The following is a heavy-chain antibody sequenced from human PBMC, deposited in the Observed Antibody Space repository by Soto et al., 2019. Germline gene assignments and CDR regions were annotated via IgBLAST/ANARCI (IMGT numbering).Heavy chain of an antibody. CDR1: KVTAW. D-gene: IGHD3-16*01. V-gene: IGHV3-15*06. Sequence: EVPLVASGGGLVKPGGSLRLPCGASKVTAWMSVVRHAPVKGLELGGRIKSKVYGETKYYAAPVQGRLTISRDDSKYMVYLDMNSLKIDDTDVYSWGNLDGSVFGMDVWGQWTTVTVSS. CDR2: IKSKVYGETK. J-gene: IGHJ6*02. CDR3: GNLDGSVFGMDV.